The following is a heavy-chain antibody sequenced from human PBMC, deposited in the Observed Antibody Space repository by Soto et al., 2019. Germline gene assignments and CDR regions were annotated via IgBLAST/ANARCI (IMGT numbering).Heavy chain of an antibody. D-gene: IGHD3-22*01. CDR3: AKFRDYYDSSGYIAFDS. J-gene: IGHJ4*02. V-gene: IGHV3-23*01. CDR2: ISAGGGST. CDR1: GFTFSSYA. Sequence: GGSLRLSCAGSGFTFSSYAMSWVRQAPGKGLEWVSAISAGGGSTYYADSVKGRFTISRDNSKNTLYLQMNSLRAEDTAVYYCAKFRDYYDSSGYIAFDSWGQGTLVTVSS.